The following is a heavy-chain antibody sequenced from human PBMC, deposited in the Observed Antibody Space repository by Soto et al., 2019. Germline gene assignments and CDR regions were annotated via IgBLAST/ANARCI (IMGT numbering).Heavy chain of an antibody. Sequence: SVKVSCKASGGTFSSYAISWVRQAPGQGLEWMGGIIPIFGTANYAQKFQGRVTITADESTSTAYMELSSLRSEDTAVYYRARDNYGSGSSYFDYWGQGTLVTVS. J-gene: IGHJ4*02. CDR2: IIPIFGTA. CDR1: GGTFSSYA. CDR3: ARDNYGSGSSYFDY. V-gene: IGHV1-69*13. D-gene: IGHD3-10*01.